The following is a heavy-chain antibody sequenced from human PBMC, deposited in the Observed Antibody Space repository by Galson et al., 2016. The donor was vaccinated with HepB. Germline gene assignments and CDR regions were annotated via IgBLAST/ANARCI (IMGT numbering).Heavy chain of an antibody. V-gene: IGHV1-18*04. CDR1: GYRFFTYG. Sequence: SVKISCKASGYRFFTYGISWVRQAPGQGLEWLGWISANSGNTIYAQKFQDRVTMTRDTSASTVYMDLRCLRSDDTAVYYCARDVQFRFDYWGQGPLVTVSS. D-gene: IGHD4-11*01. CDR3: ARDVQFRFDY. J-gene: IGHJ4*02. CDR2: ISANSGNT.